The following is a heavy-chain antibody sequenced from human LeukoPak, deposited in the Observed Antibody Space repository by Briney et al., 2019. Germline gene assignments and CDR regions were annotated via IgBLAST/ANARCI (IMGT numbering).Heavy chain of an antibody. CDR3: ARAGQGDFWSGLRYFDY. CDR1: GGSISRYY. V-gene: IGHV4-59*01. J-gene: IGHJ4*02. CDR2: IYYSGST. D-gene: IGHD3-3*01. Sequence: SETLSLTCTVSGGSISRYYWSWIRQPPGKGLEWIGYIYYSGSTNYNPSLKSRVTISVDTSKNHFSLKPSSVTAADTAVYYCARAGQGDFWSGLRYFDYWGQGTLVTVSS.